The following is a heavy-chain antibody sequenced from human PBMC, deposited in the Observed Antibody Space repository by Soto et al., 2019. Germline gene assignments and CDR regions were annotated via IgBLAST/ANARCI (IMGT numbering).Heavy chain of an antibody. Sequence: SCKTSGYTFSNYGITWVRQAPGKGLEWVSVLNDRGDTTYYTDSVKGRFTISRDNSKNTLYLQMNSLRAEDTAVYYCAKDATRTNGWYHFDYWGQGALVTVSS. CDR3: AKDATRTNGWYHFDY. V-gene: IGHV3-23*01. J-gene: IGHJ4*02. CDR2: LNDRGDTT. CDR1: GYTFSNYG. D-gene: IGHD6-19*01.